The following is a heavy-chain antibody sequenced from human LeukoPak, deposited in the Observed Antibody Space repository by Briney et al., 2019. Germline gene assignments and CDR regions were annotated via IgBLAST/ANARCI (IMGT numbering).Heavy chain of an antibody. CDR1: GYSISSSNW. CDR2: IYYNGAT. Sequence: SDTLSLTCAVSGYSISSSNWWGWIRQPPGKALEWIGTIYYNGATRYNPSLNSRATISVDTSKNQFSLKLNSMTAADTAVYYCARELLSCSGSSCQSGDYWGQGTLVTVSS. V-gene: IGHV4-28*03. CDR3: ARELLSCSGSSCQSGDY. D-gene: IGHD2-15*01. J-gene: IGHJ4*02.